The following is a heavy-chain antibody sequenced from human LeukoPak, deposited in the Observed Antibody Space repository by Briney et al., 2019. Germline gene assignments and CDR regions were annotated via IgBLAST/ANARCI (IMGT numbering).Heavy chain of an antibody. V-gene: IGHV4-59*01. J-gene: IGHJ5*02. CDR1: GGSISSYY. Sequence: NTSETLSLTCTVSGGSISSYYWSWIRQPPGKGLEWIGYIYYSGSTNYNPSLKSRVTISVDTSKNQFSLKLSSVTAADTAVYYCATLANCGGDCYGGGWFDPWGQGTLVTVSS. D-gene: IGHD2-21*01. CDR3: ATLANCGGDCYGGGWFDP. CDR2: IYYSGST.